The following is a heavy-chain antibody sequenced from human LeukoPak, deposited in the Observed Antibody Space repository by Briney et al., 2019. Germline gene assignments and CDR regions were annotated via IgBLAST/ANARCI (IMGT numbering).Heavy chain of an antibody. J-gene: IGHJ6*02. Sequence: GGSLRLSCAASGFTLSTYAVNWVRQAPGKGLEWVSTISGSGDSTYYADSVKGRFTISRDNSKNTLYLQMNSLRAEDTAVYYCARDGGYSNYANSMDVWGQGTTVTVSS. V-gene: IGHV3-23*01. D-gene: IGHD4-11*01. CDR2: ISGSGDST. CDR1: GFTLSTYA. CDR3: ARDGGYSNYANSMDV.